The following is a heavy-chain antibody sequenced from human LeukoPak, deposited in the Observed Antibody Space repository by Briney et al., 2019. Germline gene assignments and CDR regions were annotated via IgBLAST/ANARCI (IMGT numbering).Heavy chain of an antibody. J-gene: IGHJ4*02. CDR2: ISGSGGST. Sequence: PGGSLRLSCAASGLTCSNYSMNWVRPAPGKGLEWVLAISGSGGSTYYADSVKGRFTISRDNSKNSLYLQMNSLRAEDTAVYYCARAPSYSSSWHDYWGQGTLVTVSS. V-gene: IGHV3-21*01. D-gene: IGHD6-13*01. CDR1: GLTCSNYS. CDR3: ARAPSYSSSWHDY.